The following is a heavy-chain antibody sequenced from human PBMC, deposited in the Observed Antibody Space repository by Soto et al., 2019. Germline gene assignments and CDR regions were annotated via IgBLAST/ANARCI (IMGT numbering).Heavy chain of an antibody. J-gene: IGHJ4*02. CDR2: ISSSSSTI. V-gene: IGHV3-48*02. Sequence: GGSLRLSCAASGFTFSSYSMNWVRQAPGKGLEWVSYISSSSSTIYYADSVKGRFTISRDNAKNSLYLQMNSLRDEDTAVYYCARDFCSGGSCYSSFPSDFDYWGQGTLVTVSS. CDR3: ARDFCSGGSCYSSFPSDFDY. CDR1: GFTFSSYS. D-gene: IGHD2-15*01.